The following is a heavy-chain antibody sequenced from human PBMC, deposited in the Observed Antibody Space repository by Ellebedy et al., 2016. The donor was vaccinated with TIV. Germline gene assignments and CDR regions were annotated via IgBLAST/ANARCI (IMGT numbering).Heavy chain of an antibody. Sequence: GESLKISCAASGFTFSSYAMHWVRQAPGKGLEWVSSISTTSNYIYDADSVTGRFIVSRDNSKNTVHLQMNSLRVDDTAVYYCARETFNDVDLIVWGVLDIWGQGTMVTVSS. V-gene: IGHV3-21*01. J-gene: IGHJ3*02. CDR2: ISTTSNYI. D-gene: IGHD3-22*01. CDR3: ARETFNDVDLIVWGVLDI. CDR1: GFTFSSYA.